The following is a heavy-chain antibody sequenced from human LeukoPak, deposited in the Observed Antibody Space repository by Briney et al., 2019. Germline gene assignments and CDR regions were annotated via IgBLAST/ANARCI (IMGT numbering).Heavy chain of an antibody. Sequence: GGSLRLSCAASGFIVNTNYMTWVRQAPGRGLEWVSFIYADGTTYYADSVKGRFTISREISKNEVYLKMNSLRPEDTAVYYCARDSYGDANFASWGQGTLVTVSS. V-gene: IGHV3-53*01. CDR1: GFIVNTNY. CDR3: ARDSYGDANFAS. J-gene: IGHJ4*02. CDR2: IYADGTT. D-gene: IGHD4-17*01.